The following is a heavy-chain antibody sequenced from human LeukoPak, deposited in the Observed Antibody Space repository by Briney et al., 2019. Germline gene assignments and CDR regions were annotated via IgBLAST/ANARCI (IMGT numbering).Heavy chain of an antibody. CDR1: GGSISGYY. Sequence: SETLSLTCAVYGGSISGYYWSWIRQPPGKGLEWIGEDNQSGSTNYNPSLKSRVTISLDTSKNQFSLKLNSVTAADTAVYYCARGRRGYTYGYALDWGQGTLVTVSS. J-gene: IGHJ4*02. CDR2: DNQSGST. D-gene: IGHD5-18*01. CDR3: ARGRRGYTYGYALD. V-gene: IGHV4-34*01.